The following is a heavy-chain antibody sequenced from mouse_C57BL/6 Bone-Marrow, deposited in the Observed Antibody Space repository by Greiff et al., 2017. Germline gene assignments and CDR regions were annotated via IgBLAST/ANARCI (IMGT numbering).Heavy chain of an antibody. D-gene: IGHD1-1*01. J-gene: IGHJ3*01. V-gene: IGHV5-6*01. Sequence: EVQLVESGGDLVMPGGSLKLSCAASGFTFSSYGMSWVRQTPDKRLEWVATISSGGSYTYYPDSVKGRFTIARDNAKNTLYLQMSSLKSEDTAMYYCARHSYYGSSSWFAYWGQGTLVTVSA. CDR3: ARHSYYGSSSWFAY. CDR1: GFTFSSYG. CDR2: ISSGGSYT.